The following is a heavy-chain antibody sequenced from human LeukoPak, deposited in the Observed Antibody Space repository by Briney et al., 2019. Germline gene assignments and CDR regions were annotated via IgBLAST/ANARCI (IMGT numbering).Heavy chain of an antibody. D-gene: IGHD5-24*01. V-gene: IGHV3-53*01. CDR2: IYSGGST. CDR1: GFTVSSNY. J-gene: IGHJ4*02. Sequence: PGGSLRLSCAASGFTVSSNYMSWVRQAPGKGLEWVSVIYSGGSTYYADSVKGRFTISRGNSKNTLYLQMNSLRAEDTAVYYCARVMGDGYNPTYFDYWGQGTLVTVSS. CDR3: ARVMGDGYNPTYFDY.